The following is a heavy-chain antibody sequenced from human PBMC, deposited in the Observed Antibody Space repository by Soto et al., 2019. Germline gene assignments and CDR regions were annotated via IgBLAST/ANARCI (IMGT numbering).Heavy chain of an antibody. Sequence: PGGSLRLSCATSGFTFSSYAMHWVRQAPGKGLEWVAVISYDGSNKYYADSVKGRFTISRDNSKNTPYLQMNSLRAEDTAVYYCARRGSGSYYESGAFDIWGQGTMVTVSS. CDR3: ARRGSGSYYESGAFDI. V-gene: IGHV3-30-3*01. CDR2: ISYDGSNK. D-gene: IGHD3-10*01. CDR1: GFTFSSYA. J-gene: IGHJ3*02.